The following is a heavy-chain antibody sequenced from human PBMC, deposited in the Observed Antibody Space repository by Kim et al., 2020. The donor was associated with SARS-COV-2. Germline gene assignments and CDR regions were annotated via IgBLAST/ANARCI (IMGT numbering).Heavy chain of an antibody. D-gene: IGHD4-17*01. J-gene: IGHJ4*02. V-gene: IGHV4-31*03. CDR1: GGSISSGGYY. CDR3: ARSGLRSTFDY. CDR2: IYYSGST. Sequence: SETLSLTCTVSGGSISSGGYYWSWIRQHPGKGLEWIGYIYYSGSTYYNPSLKSRVTISVDTSKNQFSLKLSSVTAADTAVYYCARSGLRSTFDYWGQGTLVTVSS.